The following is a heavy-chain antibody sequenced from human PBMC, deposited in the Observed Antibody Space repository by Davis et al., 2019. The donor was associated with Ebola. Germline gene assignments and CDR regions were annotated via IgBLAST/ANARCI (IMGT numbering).Heavy chain of an antibody. D-gene: IGHD2-15*01. CDR3: TTTILGYCSGGSCTHDDY. J-gene: IGHJ4*02. V-gene: IGHV3-73*01. CDR1: GFTFSGSA. CDR2: ISSKANSYAT. Sequence: GGSLRLSCAASGFTFSGSAMHWVRQASGKGLEWVGRISSKANSYATAYAASVKGRFTISRDDSKDTAYLQMNSLKTEDTAVYYCTTTILGYCSGGSCTHDDYWGQGTLVTVSS.